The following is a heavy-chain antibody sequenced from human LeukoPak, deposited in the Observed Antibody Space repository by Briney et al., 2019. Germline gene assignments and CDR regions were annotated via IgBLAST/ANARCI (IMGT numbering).Heavy chain of an antibody. Sequence: GGSLRLSCAASGFTYSSYWMHWVRQAPGKGLVWVSRINSDGSSTSYADSVKGRFTISRDNAKNTLYLQMNSLGAEDTAVYYCARDERYGGNSFSYWGQGTLVTVSS. CDR2: INSDGSST. D-gene: IGHD4-23*01. J-gene: IGHJ4*02. CDR1: GFTYSSYW. V-gene: IGHV3-74*01. CDR3: ARDERYGGNSFSY.